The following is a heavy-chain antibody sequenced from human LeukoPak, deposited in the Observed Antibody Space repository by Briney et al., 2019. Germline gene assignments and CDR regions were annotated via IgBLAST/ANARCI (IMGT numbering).Heavy chain of an antibody. Sequence: GGSLRLSCVASGFTFDDYGMGWVRQVPGKGVEWVSGNNWNGGSTVYADSVKGRFTISRDNAKNSLYLQMNSLRAEDTAFYYCARGTEVYYDSSSYYSYWGQGTLVTVSS. CDR3: ARGTEVYYDSSSYYSY. CDR2: NNWNGGST. CDR1: GFTFDDYG. D-gene: IGHD3-22*01. V-gene: IGHV3-20*04. J-gene: IGHJ4*02.